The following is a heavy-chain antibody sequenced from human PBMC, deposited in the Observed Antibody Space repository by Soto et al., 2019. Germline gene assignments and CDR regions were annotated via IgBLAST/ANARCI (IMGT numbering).Heavy chain of an antibody. V-gene: IGHV1-18*01. J-gene: IGHJ4*02. D-gene: IGHD6-19*01. CDR1: GYTFSRYS. CDR2: ISAYNGDT. Sequence: QVQLVQSGAEVKKPGASVKVSCKASGYTFSRYSISWVRQAPGQGLEWMGWISAYNGDTNYAQQLQGRVTLTPDTSTSTAYMELRSLRSDDTAIYYCAPDHAGSRWFRFDYWGQGTLVTVSS. CDR3: APDHAGSRWFRFDY.